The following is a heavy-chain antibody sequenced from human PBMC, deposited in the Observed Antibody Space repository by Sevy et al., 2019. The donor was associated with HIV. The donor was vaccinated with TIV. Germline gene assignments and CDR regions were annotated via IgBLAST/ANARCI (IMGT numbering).Heavy chain of an antibody. CDR2: INPNSGVT. V-gene: IGHV1-2*02. CDR3: ARGKHVLRPLAWLSGFDY. J-gene: IGHJ4*02. D-gene: IGHD3-3*01. CDR1: GYTFAGYY. Sequence: ASVKVSCKASGYTFAGYYIHWVRQAPGQGLEWMGRINPNSGVTDYAQKFQGRVTMTTDTSTKTGYMDLSSLRSDDSAMYYCARGKHVLRPLAWLSGFDYWGQGSLVTVSS.